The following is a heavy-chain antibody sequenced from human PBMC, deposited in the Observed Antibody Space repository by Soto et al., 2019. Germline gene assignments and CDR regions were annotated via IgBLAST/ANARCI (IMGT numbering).Heavy chain of an antibody. CDR2: IWYDGSNK. Sequence: LRLSCAASGFTFSSYGTHWVRQAPGKGLEWVAVIWYDGSNKYYADSVKGRFTISRDNSKNTLYLQMNSLRAEDTAVYYCARAHGDYLESAFDIWGQGTMVTVSS. V-gene: IGHV3-33*01. J-gene: IGHJ3*02. CDR1: GFTFSSYG. CDR3: ARAHGDYLESAFDI. D-gene: IGHD4-17*01.